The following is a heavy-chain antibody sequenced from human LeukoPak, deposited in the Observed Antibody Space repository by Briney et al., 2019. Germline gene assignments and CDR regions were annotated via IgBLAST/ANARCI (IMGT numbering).Heavy chain of an antibody. V-gene: IGHV1-46*01. D-gene: IGHD6-6*01. J-gene: IGHJ5*02. CDR2: INPSGGST. Sequence: GASVKVSCKASGYTFTSYYMHWVRQAPGQGLEWMGIINPSGGSTSYAQKFQGRVTMTRDMSTSTVYMELSSLRSEDTAVYYCARKGSGYSSSSHWFDPWGQGTLVTVSS. CDR1: GYTFTSYY. CDR3: ARKGSGYSSSSHWFDP.